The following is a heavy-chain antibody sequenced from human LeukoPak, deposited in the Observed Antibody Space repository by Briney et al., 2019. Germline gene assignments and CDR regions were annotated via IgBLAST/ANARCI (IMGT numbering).Heavy chain of an antibody. J-gene: IGHJ4*02. V-gene: IGHV3-23*01. CDR2: ISGSGGST. D-gene: IGHD6-6*01. Sequence: PGGSLRLSCAASGFTFSSYSMNWVRQAPGKGLEWVSAISGSGGSTYYADSVKGRFTISRANSKNTLYLQMNSLRAEDTAVYYCAKDRSSPGDYWGQGTLVTVSS. CDR3: AKDRSSPGDY. CDR1: GFTFSSYS.